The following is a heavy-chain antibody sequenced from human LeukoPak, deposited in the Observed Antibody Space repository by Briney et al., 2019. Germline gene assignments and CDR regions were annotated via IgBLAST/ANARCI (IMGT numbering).Heavy chain of an antibody. Sequence: SETLPLTCAVYGGSFSGYYWSWIRQPPGKGLEWIGEINHSGSTNCNPSLKSRVTISVDTSKNQFSLKLSSVTAADTAVYYCAREPDYQDAFDIWGQGTMVTVSS. CDR3: AREPDYQDAFDI. J-gene: IGHJ3*02. D-gene: IGHD4-11*01. CDR1: GGSFSGYY. CDR2: INHSGST. V-gene: IGHV4-34*01.